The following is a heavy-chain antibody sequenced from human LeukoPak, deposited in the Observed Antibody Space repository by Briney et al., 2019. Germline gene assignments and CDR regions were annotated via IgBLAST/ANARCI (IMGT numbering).Heavy chain of an antibody. CDR1: GFPFSSYA. CDR2: ISGRDGST. Sequence: GGSLRLSRSATGFPFSSYAMSWVRHAPGKGLEWGSAISGRDGSTYYADPVKGRFTISRDNSKNTLYLQMNSLRAEDTAVYYCAKVTGALYGWGQGPVVTVSS. V-gene: IGHV3-23*01. CDR3: AKVTGALYG. J-gene: IGHJ1*01. D-gene: IGHD1-14*01.